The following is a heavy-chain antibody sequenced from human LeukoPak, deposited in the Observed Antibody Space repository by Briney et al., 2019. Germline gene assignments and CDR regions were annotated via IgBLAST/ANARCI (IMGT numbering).Heavy chain of an antibody. CDR1: GFIFSNYG. CDR3: ARRSGSQPYYFDY. Sequence: SGGSLRLSCAASGFIFSNYGMHWVRQAPGKGLEWVAIIWHDGSNKYYADSVKGRFTISRDNSKNTLYLQMNSLRVDGTAVYSCARRSGSQPYYFDYWGQGTLVTVSS. D-gene: IGHD3-10*01. J-gene: IGHJ4*02. V-gene: IGHV3-33*01. CDR2: IWHDGSNK.